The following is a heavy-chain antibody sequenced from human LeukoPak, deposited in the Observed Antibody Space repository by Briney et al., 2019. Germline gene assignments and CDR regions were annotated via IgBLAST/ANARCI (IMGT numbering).Heavy chain of an antibody. CDR2: VNQGATQK. CDR1: GFNFSSQW. D-gene: IGHD3-22*01. Sequence: PGGSLRLSCAASGFNFSSQWMSWVRQAPGKGLEWVAIVNQGATQKYYVDSVKGRFTISRDNAENSLYLQMNSLRAEDTAVYYCARGNDYYDTSGYYYWGQGTLVTVSS. V-gene: IGHV3-7*01. J-gene: IGHJ4*02. CDR3: ARGNDYYDTSGYYY.